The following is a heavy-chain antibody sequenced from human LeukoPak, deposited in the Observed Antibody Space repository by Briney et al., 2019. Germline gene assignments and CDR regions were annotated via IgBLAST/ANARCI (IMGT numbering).Heavy chain of an antibody. Sequence: GGSLRLSCAASGFTVGSNSMRWVRQAPGKGLEWVSVIYSGGSTYYADSVKGRFTISKDKSKNTLYLQMNRLRAEDTAVYYCARELFGDGHWFDPWGQGTLVTVSS. V-gene: IGHV3-66*01. J-gene: IGHJ5*02. CDR1: GFTVGSNS. CDR3: ARELFGDGHWFDP. D-gene: IGHD3-16*01. CDR2: IYSGGST.